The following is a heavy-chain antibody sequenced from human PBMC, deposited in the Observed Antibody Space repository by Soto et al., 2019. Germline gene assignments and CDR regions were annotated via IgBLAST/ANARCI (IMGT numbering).Heavy chain of an antibody. D-gene: IGHD3-22*01. CDR2: IYYTGST. J-gene: IGHJ4*02. CDR1: GGYITSHNYY. CDR3: ARASYHDNSGHDY. Sequence: QVQLQESGPGLVKPAQTLSLTCTVSGGYITSHNYYWSWIRQRPGEGLEWIGYIYYTGSTYYNPSLKSLVTISMDTSKNHFSLKLSSVTAADTAVYYCARASYHDNSGHDYCGQGTLVTVSS. V-gene: IGHV4-31*01.